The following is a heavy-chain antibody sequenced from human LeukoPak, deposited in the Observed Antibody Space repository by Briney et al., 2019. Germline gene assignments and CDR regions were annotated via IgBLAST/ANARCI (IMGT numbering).Heavy chain of an antibody. Sequence: PSETLSLTCTVSGGSISSYYWSWIRQPPGQGLEWIGYIYYSGSTNYNPSLKSRVTISVDTSKNQFSLKLSSVTAADTAVYYCARVLLSNSSGYYYGLNAFDIWGQGTMVTVSS. CDR3: ARVLLSNSSGYYYGLNAFDI. J-gene: IGHJ3*02. D-gene: IGHD3-22*01. V-gene: IGHV4-59*12. CDR2: IYYSGST. CDR1: GGSISSYY.